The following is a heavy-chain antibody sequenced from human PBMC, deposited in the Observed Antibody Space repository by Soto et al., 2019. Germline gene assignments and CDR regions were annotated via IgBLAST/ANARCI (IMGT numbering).Heavy chain of an antibody. CDR1: GFTFSSYS. CDR2: ISSSSSTI. Sequence: GGSLRLSCAASGFTFSSYSMNWVRQAPGKGLEWVSYISSSSSTIYYADSVKGRFTISRDNAKNSLYLQMNSLRDEDTAVYYCARTSERYCSGGSCDVGYWGQGTLVTVSS. V-gene: IGHV3-48*02. J-gene: IGHJ4*02. CDR3: ARTSERYCSGGSCDVGY. D-gene: IGHD2-15*01.